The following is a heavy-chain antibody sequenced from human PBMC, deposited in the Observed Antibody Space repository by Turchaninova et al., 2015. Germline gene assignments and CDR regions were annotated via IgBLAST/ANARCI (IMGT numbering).Heavy chain of an antibody. Sequence: QVQLQQWGAGLLKPSETLSLTCAIYGGSFSGYYWSWIRQPPGKGLAWIGELNHSGRPNSNPSLKSRVTISVDTPKNQFSLKLSSVTAADTAVYYCAREDCSSSICYPLDYWGQGTLVTVSS. J-gene: IGHJ4*02. D-gene: IGHD2-2*01. V-gene: IGHV4-34*01. CDR3: AREDCSSSICYPLDY. CDR1: GGSFSGYY. CDR2: LNHSGRP.